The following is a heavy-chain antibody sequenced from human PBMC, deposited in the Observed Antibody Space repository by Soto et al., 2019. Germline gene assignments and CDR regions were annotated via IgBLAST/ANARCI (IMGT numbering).Heavy chain of an antibody. V-gene: IGHV2-26*01. Sequence: QVTLKESGPVRVKPTETLTLTCSVSGFSLNNDRMGVSWIRQPPGKALEWLAHIISVDDISYSPSLKGRLTISKDTSGSQVVLTLTNMDPVDTATYFCARTTARYSYGRVGPFYYYYGMDVWGQGTAVTVSS. CDR1: GFSLNNDRMG. CDR2: IISVDDI. CDR3: ARTTARYSYGRVGPFYYYYGMDV. D-gene: IGHD5-18*01. J-gene: IGHJ6*02.